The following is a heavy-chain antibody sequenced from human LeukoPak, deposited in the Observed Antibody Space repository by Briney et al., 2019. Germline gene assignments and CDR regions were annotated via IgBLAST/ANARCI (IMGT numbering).Heavy chain of an antibody. CDR1: GGSISSTNYY. J-gene: IGHJ6*03. Sequence: SETLSLTCTVSGGSISSTNYYWGWIRQPPGKGLEWIGSIYYSGSTYYNPSLKSRVTISVDTSKNQFSLKLSSVTAADTAVYYCARVSPLHNRNLYYYYMDVWGKGTTVTISS. V-gene: IGHV4-39*07. CDR2: IYYSGST. D-gene: IGHD2/OR15-2a*01. CDR3: ARVSPLHNRNLYYYYMDV.